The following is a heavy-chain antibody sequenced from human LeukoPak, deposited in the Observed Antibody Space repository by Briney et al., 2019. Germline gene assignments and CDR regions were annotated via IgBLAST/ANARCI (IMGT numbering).Heavy chain of an antibody. Sequence: SETLSLTCTVSGGSLRSNYWSWLRQAPGKGLEWIGYAHSRGHTRSNPSLESRVTISVDMSNNHLSLRLTSVTAADTAVYYCARDSYDYDRHFGDVFDSWGQGTMVTVSS. CDR3: ARDSYDYDRHFGDVFDS. D-gene: IGHD5-18*01. V-gene: IGHV4-59*01. CDR1: GGSLRSNY. CDR2: AHSRGHT. J-gene: IGHJ3*01.